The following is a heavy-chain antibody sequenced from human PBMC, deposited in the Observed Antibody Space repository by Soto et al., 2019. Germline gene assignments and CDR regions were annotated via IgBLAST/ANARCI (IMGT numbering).Heavy chain of an antibody. V-gene: IGHV3-48*02. D-gene: IGHD6-19*01. J-gene: IGHJ2*01. Sequence: GGSLRLSCAASGFTFSSYSMNWVRQAPGKGLEWDSYISSSSSTIYYADSVKGRFTISRDNAKNSLYLQMNSLRDEDTAVYYCARDRRGASSGWYNRYFDLWGRGTLVTVSS. CDR1: GFTFSSYS. CDR2: ISSSSSTI. CDR3: ARDRRGASSGWYNRYFDL.